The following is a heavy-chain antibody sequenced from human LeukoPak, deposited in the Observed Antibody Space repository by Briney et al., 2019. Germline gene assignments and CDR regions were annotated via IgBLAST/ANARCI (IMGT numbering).Heavy chain of an antibody. CDR2: FDPEDGET. Sequence: ASVKVSCKVSGYTLTELSMHWVRQAPGKGLEWMGGFDPEDGETIYAQKFQGRVTMTEDTSTDTAYMELSSLRSEDTALYYCAKGSNQDYYMDVWGKGTTVTISS. V-gene: IGHV1-24*01. D-gene: IGHD1-14*01. CDR1: GYTLTELS. J-gene: IGHJ6*03. CDR3: AKGSNQDYYMDV.